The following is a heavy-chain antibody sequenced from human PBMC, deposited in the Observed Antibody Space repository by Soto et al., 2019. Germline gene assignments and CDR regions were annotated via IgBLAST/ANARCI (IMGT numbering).Heavy chain of an antibody. CDR1: GFTFSSYG. D-gene: IGHD6-19*01. CDR2: IWYDGSNK. J-gene: IGHJ4*02. V-gene: IGHV3-33*01. CDR3: ARDVAVAKCLDY. Sequence: GESLKISCAASGFTFSSYGMHWVRQAPGKGLEWVAVIWYDGSNKYYADSVKGRFTISRDNSKNTLYLQMNSLRAEDTAVYYCARDVAVAKCLDYWGQGTLVTVSS.